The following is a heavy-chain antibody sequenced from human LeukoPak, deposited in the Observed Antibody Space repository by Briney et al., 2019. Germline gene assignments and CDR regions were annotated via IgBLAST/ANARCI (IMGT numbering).Heavy chain of an antibody. CDR3: ASRKGLRFAFDI. V-gene: IGHV4-59*01. Sequence: SETLSLTCTVSGVSISTFYWSWIRQPPGKGLEWIGYIDDSGSTFYNPSFKSRVTISVVPSRNQFSLKLSSVTAADTAVYYCASRKGLRFAFDIWGQGTMVTVSS. J-gene: IGHJ3*02. CDR1: GVSISTFY. CDR2: IDDSGST. D-gene: IGHD4-17*01.